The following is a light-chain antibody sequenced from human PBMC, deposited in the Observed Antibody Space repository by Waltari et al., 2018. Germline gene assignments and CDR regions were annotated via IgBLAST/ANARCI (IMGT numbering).Light chain of an antibody. Sequence: EIVLTQSPGTLSLSPGERATLSCRASQSVTSSYLAWYQQKPGQAPRLLIYGASSRATGIPDRFSGRGSGTDFTLTISRLEPEDFAVYYCQQSRTFGGGTKVEIK. V-gene: IGKV3-20*01. CDR1: QSVTSSY. CDR3: QQSRT. CDR2: GAS. J-gene: IGKJ4*01.